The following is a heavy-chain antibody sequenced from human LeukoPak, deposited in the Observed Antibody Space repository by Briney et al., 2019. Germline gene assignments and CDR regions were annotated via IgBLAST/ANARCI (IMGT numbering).Heavy chain of an antibody. CDR3: ARGRTTVTTYQYDY. Sequence: GASVKVSCKASGYTFKGYYMHWVRQAPVQGLEWMGWINPNSGGTNYAQKFQGRVTMTRDTSISTAYMELSRLRSDDTAVYYCARGRTTVTTYQYDYWGQGTLVTVSS. J-gene: IGHJ4*02. CDR1: GYTFKGYY. D-gene: IGHD4-17*01. V-gene: IGHV1-2*02. CDR2: INPNSGGT.